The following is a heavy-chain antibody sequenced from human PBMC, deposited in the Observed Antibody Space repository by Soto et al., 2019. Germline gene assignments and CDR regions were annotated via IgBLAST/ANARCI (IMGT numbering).Heavy chain of an antibody. J-gene: IGHJ4*02. CDR2: IYTSGST. CDR1: GGSISSDY. V-gene: IGHV4-4*07. Sequence: AETLSLTCTVSGGSISSDYWSWIRQPAGKGLEWIGRIYTSGSTNYNPSLKSRVTMSVDTSKNQFSLKLSSVTAADTAVYYCATELSEYCGGDCYAFDYWGQGTLVTVSS. CDR3: ATELSEYCGGDCYAFDY. D-gene: IGHD2-21*02.